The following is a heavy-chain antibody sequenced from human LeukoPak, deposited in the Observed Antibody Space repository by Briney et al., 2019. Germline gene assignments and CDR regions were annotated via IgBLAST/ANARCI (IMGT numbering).Heavy chain of an antibody. Sequence: KPSETLSLTCTVSGGSISSYYWSWIRQPPGKGLEWIGYIYYSGSTNYNPSLKSRVTISVDTSKNQFSLKLSSVTAAGTAVYYCARGRRTYYMDVWGKGTTVTVSS. J-gene: IGHJ6*03. CDR2: IYYSGST. V-gene: IGHV4-59*12. D-gene: IGHD1-14*01. CDR3: ARGRRTYYMDV. CDR1: GGSISSYY.